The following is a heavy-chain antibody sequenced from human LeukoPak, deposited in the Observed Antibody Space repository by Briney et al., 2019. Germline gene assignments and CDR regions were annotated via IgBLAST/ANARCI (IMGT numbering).Heavy chain of an antibody. CDR2: ISGSGGST. J-gene: IGHJ3*02. CDR3: AKEYDSSGYGYRDAFDI. D-gene: IGHD3-22*01. CDR1: GFTFSSYA. V-gene: IGHV3-23*01. Sequence: PGGSLRLSCAASGFTFSSYAMGWVRQAPGKGLEWVSAISGSGGSTYYADSVKGRFTISRDNSKNTLYLQMNSLRAEDTAVYYCAKEYDSSGYGYRDAFDIWGQGTMVTVSS.